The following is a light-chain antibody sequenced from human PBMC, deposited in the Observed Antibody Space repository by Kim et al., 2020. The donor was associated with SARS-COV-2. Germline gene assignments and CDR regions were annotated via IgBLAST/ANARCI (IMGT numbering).Light chain of an antibody. J-gene: IGLJ3*02. CDR3: SSYTSSNTLV. Sequence: QSVLTQPASVSGSPGQSITISCTGTSSDVGDYNYVSWYQQHPGKAPKVMIYDVSKRPSGVSNRFSGSKSGNTASLTISGLQAEDEADYYCSSYTSSNTLVFGGGTQLTVL. V-gene: IGLV2-14*01. CDR2: DVS. CDR1: SSDVGDYNY.